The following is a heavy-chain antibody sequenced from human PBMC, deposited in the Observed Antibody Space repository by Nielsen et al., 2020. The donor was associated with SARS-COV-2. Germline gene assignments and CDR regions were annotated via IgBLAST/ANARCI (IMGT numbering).Heavy chain of an antibody. CDR2: IISIFGTA. Sequence: WVRQAPGQGLEWMGGIISIFGTANYAQKFQGRVTITADESTSTAYMELSSLRSEDTAVYYCARDRIGAVPGYWGQGTLVTVSS. V-gene: IGHV1-69*01. J-gene: IGHJ4*02. D-gene: IGHD3-3*01. CDR3: ARDRIGAVPGY.